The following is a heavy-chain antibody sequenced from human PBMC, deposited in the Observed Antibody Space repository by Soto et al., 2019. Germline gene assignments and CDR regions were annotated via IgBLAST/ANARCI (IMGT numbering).Heavy chain of an antibody. CDR3: AKGKLFVGGTIYGMDL. D-gene: IGHD3-16*01. CDR1: LSSSA. J-gene: IGHJ6*02. Sequence: GGSLRLSCAVSLSSSAMTWVRQAPGKGLEWVAGISVSGGSTNYAVSVKGRFTISRDNDKNTVYLQMNSLRAEDTAVYYFAKGKLFVGGTIYGMDLWGQVTTVTVSS. V-gene: IGHV3-23*01. CDR2: ISVSGGST.